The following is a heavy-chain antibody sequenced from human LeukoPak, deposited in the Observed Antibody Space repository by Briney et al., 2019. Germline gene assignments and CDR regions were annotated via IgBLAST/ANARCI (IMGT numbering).Heavy chain of an antibody. CDR3: ARVGRGYFDWLPLDY. CDR2: INHSGST. Sequence: SETLSLTCAVYGGSFSGYYWSWIRQPPGKGLEWIGEINHSGSTNYNPSLKSRVTISVDTSKNQFSLKLSSVTAADTAVYYCARVGRGYFDWLPLDYWGQGTLVTVSS. J-gene: IGHJ4*02. D-gene: IGHD3-9*01. CDR1: GGSFSGYY. V-gene: IGHV4-34*01.